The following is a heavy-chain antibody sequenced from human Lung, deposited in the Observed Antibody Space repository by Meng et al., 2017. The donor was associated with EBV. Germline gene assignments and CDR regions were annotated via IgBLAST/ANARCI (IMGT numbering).Heavy chain of an antibody. CDR1: GDRGASSRAC. V-gene: IGHV6-1*01. CDR3: ARGATSVFDL. CDR2: TYYRSKWYN. Sequence: VQVSRPVPGSGTHSLPLYSTCATSGDRGASSRACWTWIRQSKSRGFEWLGRTYYRSKWYNYYEVFVKSRITINPNTSKTQFSLQLTSVTPEDTAVYYCARGATSVFDLWGRGTLVTVSS. J-gene: IGHJ2*01.